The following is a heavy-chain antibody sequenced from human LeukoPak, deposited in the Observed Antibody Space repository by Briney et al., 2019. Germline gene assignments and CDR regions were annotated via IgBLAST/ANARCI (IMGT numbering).Heavy chain of an antibody. V-gene: IGHV1-18*01. J-gene: IGHJ4*02. CDR3: ARAMTTVVTPRY. Sequence: ASVNVSCKSSGSTFTSYGIRWVRQATGQGLEWMGWINAYNGNTNYAQKLQGRVTMTTDTSTSTAYMELRSLRSDDTAVYYCARAMTTVVTPRYWGQGTLVTVSS. D-gene: IGHD4-23*01. CDR2: INAYNGNT. CDR1: GSTFTSYG.